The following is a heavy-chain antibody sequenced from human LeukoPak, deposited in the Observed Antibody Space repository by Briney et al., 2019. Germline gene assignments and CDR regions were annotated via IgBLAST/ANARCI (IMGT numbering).Heavy chain of an antibody. CDR2: ISYDGNNK. CDR1: GYTFAIYA. J-gene: IGHJ6*02. V-gene: IGHV3-30-3*01. CDR3: ARTGGYYYYGMDV. Sequence: GGSLRLSCAASGYTFAIYAMHWVRQAPGKGLEWVAVISYDGNNKYYADSVKGRFTISRDNSKNTLYLQMNSPRAEDTAVYYCARTGGYYYYGMDVWGQGTTVTVSS. D-gene: IGHD3-10*01.